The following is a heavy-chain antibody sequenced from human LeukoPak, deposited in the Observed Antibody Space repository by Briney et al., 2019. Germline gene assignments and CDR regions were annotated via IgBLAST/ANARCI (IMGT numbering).Heavy chain of an antibody. CDR2: ISGSGGST. CDR3: AKLSGYDWDGFDY. Sequence: GGSLRLSCAASGFSFSSYLMSWVRQAPGKGLDWVSAISGSGGSTYYADSVKGRFTISRDNSKNTLYPQMNSLRAEDTAVYYCAKLSGYDWDGFDYWGQGTLVTVSS. J-gene: IGHJ4*02. CDR1: GFSFSSYL. D-gene: IGHD5-12*01. V-gene: IGHV3-23*01.